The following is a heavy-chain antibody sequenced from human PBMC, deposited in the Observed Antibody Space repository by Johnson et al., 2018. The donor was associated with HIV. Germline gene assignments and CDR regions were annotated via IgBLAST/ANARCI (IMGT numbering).Heavy chain of an antibody. CDR3: AKELVRELRGGADAFDI. V-gene: IGHV3-30*04. J-gene: IGHJ3*02. CDR1: GFTFSSYA. D-gene: IGHD1-26*01. CDR2: ISYDGSNK. Sequence: VQLVESGGGLVQPGGSLRLSCAASGFTFSSYAMHWVRQAPGKGLEWVALISYDGSNKYYADSVKGRFTISRDNSKNTLYLQMNSLRAEDTAVYYCAKELVRELRGGADAFDIWGQGTMVTVSS.